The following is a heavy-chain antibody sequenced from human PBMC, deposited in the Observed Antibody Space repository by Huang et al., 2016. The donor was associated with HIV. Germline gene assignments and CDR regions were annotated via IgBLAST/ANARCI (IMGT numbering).Heavy chain of an antibody. Sequence: QVQLQQWGAGLLRPSETLSLTCAVYGGSFSGYYGTWIRQPPGKGLEWIGEINHRESTNYNPSLKSRVTSSVDTSRNQCSLTLTAVTAADTAVYYCARGQGGYYYYYMDVWGKGTTVTVSS. V-gene: IGHV4-34*01. CDR1: GGSFSGYY. J-gene: IGHJ6*03. CDR2: INHREST. CDR3: ARGQGGYYYYYMDV.